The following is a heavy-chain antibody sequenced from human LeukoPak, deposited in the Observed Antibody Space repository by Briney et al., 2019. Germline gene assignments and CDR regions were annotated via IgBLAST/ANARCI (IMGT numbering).Heavy chain of an antibody. CDR1: GFTFSSYA. D-gene: IGHD6-13*01. V-gene: IGHV3-23*01. CDR3: AKDRRIAAAGYYWFDP. CDR2: ISGSGGST. Sequence: GGSLRLTCAASGFTFSSYAMSWVRQAPGKGLEWVSAISGSGGSTYYADSVKGRFTISRDNSKNTLYLQMNSLRAEDTAVYYCAKDRRIAAAGYYWFDPWGQGTLVTVSS. J-gene: IGHJ5*02.